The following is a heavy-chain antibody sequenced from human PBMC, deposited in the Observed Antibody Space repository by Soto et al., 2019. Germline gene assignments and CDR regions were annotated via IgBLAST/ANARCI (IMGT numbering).Heavy chain of an antibody. J-gene: IGHJ4*02. CDR2: IKRKNDGGTA. D-gene: IGHD4-17*01. CDR1: GFNFSNAW. V-gene: IGHV3-15*07. CDR3: TTFLATDIDY. Sequence: EVQLVESGGGLVKPGGSLRLSCAAGGFNFSNAWMNWVRQAPGKGLEWVGRIKRKNDGGTADYAVSVKGRFTISRDDLKNRVYLQMNSLMAEDTAVYYCTTFLATDIDYWGQGTLVTVSS.